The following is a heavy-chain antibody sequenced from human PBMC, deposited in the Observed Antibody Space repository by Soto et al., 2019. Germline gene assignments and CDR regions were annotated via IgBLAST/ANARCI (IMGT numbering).Heavy chain of an antibody. CDR1: GFSFHYYA. D-gene: IGHD2-2*01. J-gene: IGHJ6*02. CDR3: VKADRECSSISCYGSDFHYYGMDV. CDR2: ISWNSGSM. V-gene: IGHV3-9*01. Sequence: EVQLVESGGGLVQPGTSLRLSCAASGFSFHYYAMHWVRQAPGKGLEWVSGISWNSGSMDYADSVKGRFTISRDNAKNSLYLQMNGLTAEDTAFYYCVKADRECSSISCYGSDFHYYGMDVCGQGTTVTVSS.